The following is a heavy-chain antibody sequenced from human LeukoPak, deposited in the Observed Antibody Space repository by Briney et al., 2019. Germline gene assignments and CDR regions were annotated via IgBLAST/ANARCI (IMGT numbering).Heavy chain of an antibody. CDR1: GGTFSSYA. J-gene: IGHJ5*02. Sequence: SVKVSCKASGGTFSSYAISWVRQAPGQGLEWMGGIIPIFGTANYAQKFQGRVTITTDESTSTAYMELSSLRSDDTAVYYCARDLAAAGTALHQFDPWGQGTLVTVSS. D-gene: IGHD6-13*01. V-gene: IGHV1-69*05. CDR3: ARDLAAAGTALHQFDP. CDR2: IIPIFGTA.